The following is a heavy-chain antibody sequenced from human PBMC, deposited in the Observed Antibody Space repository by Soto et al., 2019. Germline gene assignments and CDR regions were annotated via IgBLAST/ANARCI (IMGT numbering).Heavy chain of an antibody. Sequence: SETLSLTCAVSGGSISSSNWWSWVRRPPGKGLEWIGEIYHSGSTNYNPSLKSRVTISVDKSKNQFSLKLSSVTAADTAVYYCARLVRYFDWLFHGWFDPWGQGTLVTAPQ. D-gene: IGHD3-9*01. V-gene: IGHV4-4*02. CDR3: ARLVRYFDWLFHGWFDP. J-gene: IGHJ5*02. CDR1: GGSISSSNW. CDR2: IYHSGST.